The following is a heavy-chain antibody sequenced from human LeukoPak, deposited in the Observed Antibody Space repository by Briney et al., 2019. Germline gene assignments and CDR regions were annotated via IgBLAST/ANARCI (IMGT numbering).Heavy chain of an antibody. Sequence: SVKVSCKASGGTFSSYAISWVRQAPGQGLEWMGGIIPIFGTANYAQKFQGRVTITADESTSTAYMELSSLRSEDTAVYYCARDLYQLLTYNWFDPWGQGTLVTVSS. D-gene: IGHD2-2*01. J-gene: IGHJ5*02. CDR3: ARDLYQLLTYNWFDP. CDR2: IIPIFGTA. CDR1: GGTFSSYA. V-gene: IGHV1-69*13.